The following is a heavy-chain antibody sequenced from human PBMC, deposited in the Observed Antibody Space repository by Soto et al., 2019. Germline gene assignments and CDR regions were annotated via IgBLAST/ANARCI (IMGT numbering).Heavy chain of an antibody. CDR2: IYYSGST. J-gene: IGHJ4*02. V-gene: IGHV4-39*01. D-gene: IGHD3-22*01. Sequence: PSETLSLTCTVSGGSISSSSYYWGWIRQPPGKGLEWIGSIYYSGSTYYNPSLKSRATISVDTSKNQFSLKLSSVTAADTAVYYCARLNYYDSSGYPDYWGQGTLVTVSS. CDR3: ARLNYYDSSGYPDY. CDR1: GGSISSSSYY.